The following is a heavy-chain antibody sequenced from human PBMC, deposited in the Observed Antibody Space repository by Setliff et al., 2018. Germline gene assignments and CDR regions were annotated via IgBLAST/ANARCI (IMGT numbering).Heavy chain of an antibody. J-gene: IGHJ6*02. Sequence: SVKVSCKASGGTFSGYAFSWVRQAPGQGPEWMGGITPIFETAHYAEKFRDRVTITADNSTTTVHMELSRLVSEDTAVYFCARDSVTLGQLERRGGWHYYGLDVWGQGTTVTVSS. CDR1: GGTFSGYA. V-gene: IGHV1-69*06. D-gene: IGHD1-1*01. CDR2: ITPIFETA. CDR3: ARDSVTLGQLERRGGWHYYGLDV.